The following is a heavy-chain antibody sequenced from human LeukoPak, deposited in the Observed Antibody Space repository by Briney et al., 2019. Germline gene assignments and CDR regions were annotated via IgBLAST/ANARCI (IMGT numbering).Heavy chain of an antibody. CDR2: INWYGGST. D-gene: IGHD3-9*01. J-gene: IGHJ4*02. CDR1: GFTFADYG. Sequence: GGSLRLSCAASGFTFADYGMSWVRQAPGKGLEWVSGINWYGGSTGYADSVKGRFTISRDNAKNSLYLQMNSLRAEDTALYHCARGDLRYFDWLPSIYYFDYWGQGTLVTVSS. CDR3: ARGDLRYFDWLPSIYYFDY. V-gene: IGHV3-20*01.